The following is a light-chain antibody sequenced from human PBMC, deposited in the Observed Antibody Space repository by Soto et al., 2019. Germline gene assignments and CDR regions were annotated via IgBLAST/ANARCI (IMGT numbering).Light chain of an antibody. CDR2: DVS. CDR3: SSYTSSSTKD. CDR1: SSDVGGYNY. Sequence: QSALTQPASVSGSPGQSITISCTGTSSDVGGYNYVSWYQQHPGKAPKLMIYDVSNRPSGVSNRFSGSKSGNTASLTISGLQAEDEADYCCSSYTSSSTKDFGTGTKLTVL. V-gene: IGLV2-14*01. J-gene: IGLJ1*01.